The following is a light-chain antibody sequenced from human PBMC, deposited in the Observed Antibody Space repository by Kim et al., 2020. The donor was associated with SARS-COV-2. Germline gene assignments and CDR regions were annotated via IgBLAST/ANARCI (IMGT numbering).Light chain of an antibody. Sequence: PGELTCTLGCGDSSYAIAWHQQQHEKGPRYLMKLNSNGRHGKGDGIPDRFSGSSSGAERYLTNSSLQSEDEADYYCQTWGTGIVVFGGGTQLTVL. CDR3: QTWGTGIVV. J-gene: IGLJ2*01. V-gene: IGLV4-69*01. CDR1: CGDSSYA. CDR2: LNSNGRH.